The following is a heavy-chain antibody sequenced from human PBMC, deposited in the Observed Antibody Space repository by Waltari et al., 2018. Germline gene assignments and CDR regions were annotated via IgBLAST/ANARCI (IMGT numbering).Heavy chain of an antibody. CDR3: ITVAVAGTLYFQH. J-gene: IGHJ1*01. D-gene: IGHD6-19*01. V-gene: IGHV3-73*02. Sequence: EVQLVESGGGLVQPGGSLKLSCAASGFTFSGSAMHWVRQASGKGLEWVGRIRSKANSYATAYAASVKGRFTISRDDSKNMAYLQMNSLKTEDTAVYYCITVAVAGTLYFQHWGQGTLVTVSS. CDR1: GFTFSGSA. CDR2: IRSKANSYAT.